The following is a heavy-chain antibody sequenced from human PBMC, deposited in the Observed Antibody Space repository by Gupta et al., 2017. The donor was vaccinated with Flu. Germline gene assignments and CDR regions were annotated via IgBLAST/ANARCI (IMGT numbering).Heavy chain of an antibody. CDR1: GFSISTYE. V-gene: IGHV3-48*03. CDR3: AGGRYDFWSGYHHY. D-gene: IGHD3-3*01. CDR2: IVSSGSSI. J-gene: IGHJ4*02. Sequence: EEQLVESGGGLVQPGGSLRLSCAASGFSISTYEMNWVRQAPGKGLEWISYIVSSGSSIYYADSVKGRFTISRDNAKNSLYLQMNSLRAEDTAVYYCAGGRYDFWSGYHHYWGQGTLVTVSS.